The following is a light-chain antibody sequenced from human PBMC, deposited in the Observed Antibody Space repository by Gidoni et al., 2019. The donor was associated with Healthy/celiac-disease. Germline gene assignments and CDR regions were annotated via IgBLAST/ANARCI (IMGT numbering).Light chain of an antibody. J-gene: IGKJ4*02. CDR1: QSLLHSNRYND. CDR3: MQALQTV. CDR2: LGS. V-gene: IGKV2-28*01. Sequence: IVMTQSLLSLPVTPGEPAPTPCRSSQSLLHSNRYNDLDWYLPKQGPSPQLLMYLGSKRASGVPDRCSGSGSGTDFTLNISKVEDEDVEVYYCMQALQTVFXEXTKVEIK.